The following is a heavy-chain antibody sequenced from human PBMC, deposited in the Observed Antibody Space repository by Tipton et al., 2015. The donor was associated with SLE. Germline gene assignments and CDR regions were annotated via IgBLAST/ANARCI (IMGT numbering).Heavy chain of an antibody. Sequence: SLRLSCTASGFTFGDYAVSWVRQAPGKGLEWVANIMQDGSQKYYVDSVKGRFTISRDNAENSLYLQMNSLRAEDTAVYYCARDPDSNGWYTDYWGQGTLVTVSS. CDR3: ARDPDSNGWYTDY. D-gene: IGHD6-19*01. CDR2: IMQDGSQK. J-gene: IGHJ4*02. CDR1: GFTFGDYA. V-gene: IGHV3-7*01.